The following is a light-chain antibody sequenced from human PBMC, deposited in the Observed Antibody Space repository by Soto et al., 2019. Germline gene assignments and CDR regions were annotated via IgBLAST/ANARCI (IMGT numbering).Light chain of an antibody. J-gene: IGKJ5*01. CDR2: GAS. CDR3: QQYGSSPLVT. Sequence: EIVLTQSPGTLSLSPGERATLSCRASQRVSSSYLAWYQQKPGLAPRLLIYGASSRATGVPDRFSGSGSGTDFTLTISRLGPEDFAVYYCQQYGSSPLVTFGQGTRLEIK. V-gene: IGKV3-20*01. CDR1: QRVSSSY.